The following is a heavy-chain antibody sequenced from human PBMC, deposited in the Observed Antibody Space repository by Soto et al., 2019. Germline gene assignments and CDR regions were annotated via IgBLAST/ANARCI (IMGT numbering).Heavy chain of an antibody. D-gene: IGHD2-15*01. V-gene: IGHV3-30*09. CDR3: APHVSCSGGSCQYDAFAI. J-gene: IGHJ3*02. CDR2: ISYDGGT. Sequence: HPGGSLRLSCAASGFTFSSYAMHWVRQAPGKGLEWVAVISYDGGTYYADSVKGRFAMSRDTSENTLYLQMNSLGAEDTAAYYCAPHVSCSGGSCQYDAFAIRGQGTMVTVSS. CDR1: GFTFSSYA.